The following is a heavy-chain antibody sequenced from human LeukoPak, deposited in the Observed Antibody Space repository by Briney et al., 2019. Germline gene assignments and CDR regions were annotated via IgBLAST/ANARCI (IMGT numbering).Heavy chain of an antibody. D-gene: IGHD3-10*01. CDR1: GGSISSSSYY. CDR2: IYYSGST. Sequence: SETLSLTCNISGGSISSSSYYWGWIRQPPGTGLEWIGSIYYSGSTYYNPSLKSRVTISVDTSKNQFSLKLSSVTAADTAVYYCARLVLLWFGEFPNWFDPWGQGTLVTVSS. J-gene: IGHJ5*02. CDR3: ARLVLLWFGEFPNWFDP. V-gene: IGHV4-39*01.